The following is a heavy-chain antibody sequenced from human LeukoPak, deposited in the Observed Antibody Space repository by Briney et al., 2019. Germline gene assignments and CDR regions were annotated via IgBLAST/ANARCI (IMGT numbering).Heavy chain of an antibody. CDR1: GYTFTSYG. CDR3: ARGPIPYYYDSSGNYYGMDV. D-gene: IGHD3-22*01. V-gene: IGHV1-18*01. CDR2: ISAYNGNT. Sequence: ASVKVSCKASGYTFTSYGISWVRQAPGQGLEWMGWISAYNGNTNYAQKLQGRVTMTTDTSTSTAYMELRSLRSDDTAVYYCARGPIPYYYDSSGNYYGMDVWGQGTTVTVSS. J-gene: IGHJ6*02.